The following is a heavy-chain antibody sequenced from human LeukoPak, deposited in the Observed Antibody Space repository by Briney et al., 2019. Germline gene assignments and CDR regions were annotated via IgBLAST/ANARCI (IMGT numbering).Heavy chain of an antibody. Sequence: GGSLRLSCTASGFTFSFYMMNWVRQAPGKGLEWVSSISTSSSHIYYADSLKGRFTVSRDNAKNSLYLQMNNLRAEDTAVYYCTGDDKWNDNPFDLWGPGTLVTVSS. CDR2: ISTSSSHI. J-gene: IGHJ4*02. CDR3: TGDDKWNDNPFDL. D-gene: IGHD1-20*01. V-gene: IGHV3-21*01. CDR1: GFTFSFYM.